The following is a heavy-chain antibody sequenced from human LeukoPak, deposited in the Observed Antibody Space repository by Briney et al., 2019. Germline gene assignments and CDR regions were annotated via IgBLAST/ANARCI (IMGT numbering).Heavy chain of an antibody. CDR3: AKGTGSGSYSQSAFDI. J-gene: IGHJ3*02. CDR1: GFTFDDYA. V-gene: IGHV3-9*01. Sequence: PGGSLRLSCAASGFTFDDYAMHWVRQAPGKGLEWVSGISWNSGSIGYEDSVKGRFTISRDNAKNSLYLQMNSLRAEDTALYYCAKGTGSGSYSQSAFDIWGQGTMVTVSS. CDR2: ISWNSGSI. D-gene: IGHD3-10*01.